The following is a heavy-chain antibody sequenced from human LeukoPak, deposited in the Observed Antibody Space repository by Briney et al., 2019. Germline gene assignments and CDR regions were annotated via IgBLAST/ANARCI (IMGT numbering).Heavy chain of an antibody. Sequence: SETLSLTCAVYGGSFSGYYWSWIRQPPGKGLEWIGEINHSGSTNYNPSLKSRVTISVDTSKNQFSLKLSSVTAADTAVYYCAMSLTQFEGDDAFDIWGQGTMVTVSS. CDR1: GGSFSGYY. D-gene: IGHD3-16*01. CDR3: AMSLTQFEGDDAFDI. V-gene: IGHV4-34*01. J-gene: IGHJ3*02. CDR2: INHSGST.